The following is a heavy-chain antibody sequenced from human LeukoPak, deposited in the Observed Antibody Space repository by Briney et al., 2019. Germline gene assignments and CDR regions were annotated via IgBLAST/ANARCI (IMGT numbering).Heavy chain of an antibody. CDR1: GGSFSGYY. CDR2: INHSGST. V-gene: IGHV4-34*01. J-gene: IGHJ6*03. D-gene: IGHD2-15*01. CDR3: ARTMEGYCSGGSCYQYSYYMDV. Sequence: SETLSLTCAVYGGSFSGYYWSWIRQPPGKGLEWIGEINHSGSTNYNPSLKSRVTISVDTSKNQFSLKLTSVTAADTAVYYCARTMEGYCSGGSCYQYSYYMDVWGKGTTVTVSS.